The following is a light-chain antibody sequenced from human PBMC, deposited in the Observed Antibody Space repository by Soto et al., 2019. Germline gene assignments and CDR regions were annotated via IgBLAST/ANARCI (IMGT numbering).Light chain of an antibody. CDR2: DDT. J-gene: IGLJ1*01. Sequence: QSALTQPASVSGSPGQSITISCTGTSGNIGTYNFVSWYQQHPGKAPKFMIYDDTKRPSGVSNRFSGSKSGNTASLTISGLQVEDEADYYCCSYAGTGTDDYVFGSGTKLTVL. CDR3: CSYAGTGTDDYV. V-gene: IGLV2-23*01. CDR1: SGNIGTYNF.